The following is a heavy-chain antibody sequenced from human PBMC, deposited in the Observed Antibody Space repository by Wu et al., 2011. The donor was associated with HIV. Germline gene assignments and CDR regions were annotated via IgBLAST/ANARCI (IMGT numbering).Heavy chain of an antibody. CDR1: GDTFSTYG. CDR2: IIPILGTV. D-gene: IGHD2-21*01. CDR3: ARDLGGDEDY. Sequence: QVQLVQSAAEVKKPGSSVKVSCKASGDTFSTYGINWVRQAPGQGLEWMGGIIPILGTVKYAQKFQGRVTITADKSTSTAYMELSSLRSEDTAIYYCARDLGGDEDYWGQGTLVTVSS. V-gene: IGHV1-69*14. J-gene: IGHJ4*02.